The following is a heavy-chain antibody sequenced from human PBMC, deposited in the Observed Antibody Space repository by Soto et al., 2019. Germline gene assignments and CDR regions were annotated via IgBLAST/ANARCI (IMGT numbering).Heavy chain of an antibody. CDR1: GGSLSSGDYY. J-gene: IGHJ6*02. CDR3: ARASPAGTDV. D-gene: IGHD6-19*01. CDR2: IYYSGST. V-gene: IGHV4-30-4*01. Sequence: SETLSLTCTVSGGSLSSGDYYWSWIRQPPGKGLEWIGYIYYSGSTYYNPSLKSRVTISVDTSKNQFSLKLSSVTAADTAAYYCARASPAGTDVWGQGTTVTGSS.